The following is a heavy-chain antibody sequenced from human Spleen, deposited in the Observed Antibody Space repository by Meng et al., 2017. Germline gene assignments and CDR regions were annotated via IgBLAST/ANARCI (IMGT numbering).Heavy chain of an antibody. CDR2: IHSRESP. V-gene: IGHV4-30-4*01. Sequence: QVQLQQWGAGLVKPSQTLSLPCTVSGGSISNGDSYLNWIRQPPGKGLEWIGYIHSRESPYYNPSLKSRVSISEDTAKNQFSLKLTSVTAADTAVYYCARESRWSYLDYWGQGTLVTVSS. CDR3: ARESRWSYLDY. D-gene: IGHD3-16*02. CDR1: GGSISNGDSY. J-gene: IGHJ4*02.